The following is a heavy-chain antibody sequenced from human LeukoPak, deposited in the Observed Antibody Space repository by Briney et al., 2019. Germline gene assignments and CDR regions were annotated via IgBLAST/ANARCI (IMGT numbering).Heavy chain of an antibody. CDR2: ISYSSNTI. CDR3: ARVGYCRSNSCLTYNWFDP. V-gene: IGHV3-48*01. J-gene: IGHJ5*02. Sequence: GGSLRLSCAASGFTFSTYSMNWVRQAPGKGLEWVSYISYSSNTIYYADSVKGRFTISRDNAKNSLYLQMNSLRAEDTAVYYCARVGYCRSNSCLTYNWFDPWGQGTLVTVSS. D-gene: IGHD2-2*01. CDR1: GFTFSTYS.